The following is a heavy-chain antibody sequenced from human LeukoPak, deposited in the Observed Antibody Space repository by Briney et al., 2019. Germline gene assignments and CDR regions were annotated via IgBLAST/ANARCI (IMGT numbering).Heavy chain of an antibody. J-gene: IGHJ1*01. D-gene: IGHD2-2*02. CDR2: INHSGST. V-gene: IGHV4-34*01. CDR3: ASTYCSSTSCYMAFQH. Sequence: SETQSLTCAVYGGSFSGYYWSWIRQPPGKGLEWIGEINHSGSTNYNPSLKSRVTISVDTSKNQFSLKLSSVTAADTAVYYCASTYCSSTSCYMAFQHWGQGTLVTVSS. CDR1: GGSFSGYY.